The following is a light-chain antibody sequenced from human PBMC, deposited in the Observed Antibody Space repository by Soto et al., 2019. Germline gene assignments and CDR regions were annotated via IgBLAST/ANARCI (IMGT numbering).Light chain of an antibody. CDR2: EVN. V-gene: IGLV2-8*01. Sequence: QSALTQPPSASGSPGQSVTISCTGTSSDVGSYNYVSWYQQHPDKAPKLMIYEVNKRPSGVPDRFSGSKSGNTASLTVSGLQAEDEVDYYCTSYAGYDNPVVFGGGTKLTVL. J-gene: IGLJ2*01. CDR1: SSDVGSYNY. CDR3: TSYAGYDNPVV.